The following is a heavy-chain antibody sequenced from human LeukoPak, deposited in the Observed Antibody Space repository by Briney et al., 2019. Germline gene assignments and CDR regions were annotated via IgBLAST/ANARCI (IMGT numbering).Heavy chain of an antibody. Sequence: SETLSLTCSVSGGSISSCTYSWGWIRQPPGKGLEWIGSFSCSGSTYYNPSLKSRVTISVDTSKNQFSLKLSSVTAADTAVYYCARDLGYYYYMDVWGKGTTVTISS. CDR3: ARDLGYYYYMDV. CDR1: GGSISSCTYS. J-gene: IGHJ6*03. CDR2: FSCSGST. D-gene: IGHD3-16*01. V-gene: IGHV4-39*07.